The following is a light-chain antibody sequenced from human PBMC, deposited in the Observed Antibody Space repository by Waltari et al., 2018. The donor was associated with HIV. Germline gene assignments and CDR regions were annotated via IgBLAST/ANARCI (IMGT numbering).Light chain of an antibody. CDR2: SLN. CDR3: AAWDDNLNGYV. Sequence: HSALPQTPPASGTPGQRVLVSCSGSSSTIGRTTVNWYQLLPGAAPRLLIHSLNQRPSGVPDRFSGSKSGASASLAISGLQSEDEADYYCAAWDDNLNGYVFGSGTKVTVL. CDR1: SSTIGRTT. J-gene: IGLJ1*01. V-gene: IGLV1-44*01.